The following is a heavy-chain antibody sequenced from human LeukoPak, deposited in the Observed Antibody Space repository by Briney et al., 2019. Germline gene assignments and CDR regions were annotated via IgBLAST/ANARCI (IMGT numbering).Heavy chain of an antibody. V-gene: IGHV3-23*01. CDR3: AKDPTDFDSSGQTYFDC. D-gene: IGHD3-22*01. CDR2: VSGGGGIT. CDR1: GFTFSSCA. Sequence: GGSLRLSCEASGFTFSSCAMNWVRQAPGKGLEWVAGVSGGGGITHYADSVRSRFTISRDNSKSTLYLQINSLRAEDTAIYYCAKDPTDFDSSGQTYFDCWGQGTLVTVSS. J-gene: IGHJ4*02.